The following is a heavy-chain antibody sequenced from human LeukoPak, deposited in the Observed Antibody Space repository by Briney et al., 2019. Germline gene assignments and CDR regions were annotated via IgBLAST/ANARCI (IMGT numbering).Heavy chain of an antibody. CDR1: GFTFSSYS. CDR2: ISSSSSYI. CDR3: ARGGVDYYGSGTYYLMYYFDY. J-gene: IGHJ4*02. Sequence: GGSLRLSCAASGFTFSSYSMNWVRQAPGKGLEWVSSISSSSSYIYYADSVKGRFTISRDDPHNTLYLQMNSLRAEDTAVYFCARGGVDYYGSGTYYLMYYFDYWGQGALVTVSS. D-gene: IGHD3-10*01. V-gene: IGHV3-21*04.